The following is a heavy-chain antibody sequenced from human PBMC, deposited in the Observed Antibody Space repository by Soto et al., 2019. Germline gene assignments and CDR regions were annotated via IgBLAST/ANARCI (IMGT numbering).Heavy chain of an antibody. CDR3: AGVAPPGGDYDYYYYMDV. D-gene: IGHD4-17*01. V-gene: IGHV3-11*01. CDR1: GFTFSDYY. J-gene: IGHJ6*03. Sequence: GGSLRLSCAASGFTFSDYYMSWIRQAPGKGLEWVSYISSSGSTIYYADSVKGRFTISRDNAKNSLYLQMNSLRAEATAEYYWAGVAPPGGDYDYYYYMDVWGKGTTVTVSS. CDR2: ISSSGSTI.